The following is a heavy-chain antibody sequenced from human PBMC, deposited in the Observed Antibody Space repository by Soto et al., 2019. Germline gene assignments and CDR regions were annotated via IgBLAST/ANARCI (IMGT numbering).Heavy chain of an antibody. J-gene: IGHJ6*02. CDR3: AGEWELPWGGMDV. CDR1: GYTFTGYY. V-gene: IGHV1-2*02. CDR2: INPNSGGT. Sequence: SVKVSCKASGYTFTGYYMHWVRQAPGQGLEWMGWINPNSGGTNYAQKFQGRVTMTRDTSISTAYMELSRLRSDDTAVYYCAGEWELPWGGMDVWGQGTTVTVSS. D-gene: IGHD1-26*01.